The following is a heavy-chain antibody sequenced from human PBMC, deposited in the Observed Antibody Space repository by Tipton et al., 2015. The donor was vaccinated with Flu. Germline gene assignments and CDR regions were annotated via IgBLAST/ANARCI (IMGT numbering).Heavy chain of an antibody. D-gene: IGHD3-22*01. V-gene: IGHV4-4*07. Sequence: TLSLTCNVSGGSINRYYWIWIRQSVGKGPEWIGRSHTNGNTNYNSSFGSRLTMSLDTSKSQFSMTLTSVTVADTAVYYCASGNFYDSSGYFAFWGQGILVTVSS. J-gene: IGHJ4*02. CDR2: SHTNGNT. CDR3: ASGNFYDSSGYFAF. CDR1: GGSINRYY.